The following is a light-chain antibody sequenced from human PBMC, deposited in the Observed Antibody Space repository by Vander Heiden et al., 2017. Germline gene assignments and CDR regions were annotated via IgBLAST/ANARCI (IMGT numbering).Light chain of an antibody. CDR2: AAS. CDR3: QQSDSTP. V-gene: IGKV1-39*01. Sequence: DIQMTQSPSSLSASVGDRVTITCRASQSISSYLNWYQQKPGKAPKLLIYAASSLQSGVPSRFSGSGSGTDFTLTISRLQPEDFATYYCQQSDSTPFGGGTKVEIK. J-gene: IGKJ4*01. CDR1: QSISSY.